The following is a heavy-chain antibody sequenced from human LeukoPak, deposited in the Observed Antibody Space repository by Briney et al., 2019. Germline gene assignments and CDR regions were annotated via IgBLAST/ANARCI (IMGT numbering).Heavy chain of an antibody. D-gene: IGHD3-22*01. Sequence: PGGSLRLSCAASGFTFDDYAMHWVRQAPGKGLEWVSGISWNSGSIGYADSVKGRFTISRDNAKNSLYLQMNSLRAEDTAVYYCARGDYYDSSGYYDYWGQGTLVTVSS. CDR3: ARGDYYDSSGYYDY. V-gene: IGHV3-9*01. CDR2: ISWNSGSI. J-gene: IGHJ4*02. CDR1: GFTFDDYA.